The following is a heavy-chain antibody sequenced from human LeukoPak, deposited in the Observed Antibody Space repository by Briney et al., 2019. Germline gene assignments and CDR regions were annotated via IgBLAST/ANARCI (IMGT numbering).Heavy chain of an antibody. CDR2: ISYDGSNK. CDR3: GRTQVVGYYFDY. J-gene: IGHJ4*02. CDR1: GFTFSRYA. D-gene: IGHD2-15*01. Sequence: GGSLRLSCAASGFTFSRYAMHWVRQAPGKGLEWVAVISYDGSNKYYADSVKGRFTISRDNSKNTLYLQMNSLRAEDTAVYYFGRTQVVGYYFDYWGREPWSPSPQ. V-gene: IGHV3-30*04.